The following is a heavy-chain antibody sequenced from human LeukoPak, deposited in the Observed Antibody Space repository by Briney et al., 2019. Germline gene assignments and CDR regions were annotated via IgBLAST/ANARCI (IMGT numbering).Heavy chain of an antibody. D-gene: IGHD2-15*01. V-gene: IGHV1-69*05. CDR1: GGSFSSYA. Sequence: SVKVSCKGSGGSFSSYAISWVRQAPGQGLEWMGRIIPIFGTANYAQKFQGRVTITTDESTSTAYMELSSLRSEDTAVYYCARGDGYCSGGSCYSFAPLDYWGQGTLVTVSS. CDR3: ARGDGYCSGGSCYSFAPLDY. CDR2: IIPIFGTA. J-gene: IGHJ4*02.